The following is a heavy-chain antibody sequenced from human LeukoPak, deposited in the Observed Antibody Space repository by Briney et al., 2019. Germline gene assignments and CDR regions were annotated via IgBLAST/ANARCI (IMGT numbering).Heavy chain of an antibody. CDR3: ARDRYSSSWYVDY. V-gene: IGHV4-39*07. CDR2: IYYSGST. D-gene: IGHD6-13*01. Sequence: SETLSHTCTVSGGSISSSSYYWGWIRQPPGKGLEWIGSIYYSGSTYYNPSLKSRVTISVDTSKNQFSLKLSSVTAADTAVYYCARDRYSSSWYVDYWGQGTLVTVSS. CDR1: GGSISSSSYY. J-gene: IGHJ4*02.